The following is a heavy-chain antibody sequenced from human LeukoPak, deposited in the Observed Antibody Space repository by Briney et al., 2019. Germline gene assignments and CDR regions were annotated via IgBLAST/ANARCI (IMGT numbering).Heavy chain of an antibody. V-gene: IGHV3-11*04. CDR3: ARDPNWNYVDY. Sequence: PVGSLRLSCAASGFIFSDYYMSWIRQAPGKGLEWVSYISSSGSSIYYADSVKGRFTISRDNDKNSLYLQMNSLRVEDSALYYCARDPNWNYVDYWGQGTLVTVSS. CDR2: ISSSGSSI. CDR1: GFIFSDYY. J-gene: IGHJ4*02. D-gene: IGHD1-1*01.